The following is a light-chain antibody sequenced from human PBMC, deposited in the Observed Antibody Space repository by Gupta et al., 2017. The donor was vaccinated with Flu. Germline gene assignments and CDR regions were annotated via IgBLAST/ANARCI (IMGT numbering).Light chain of an antibody. Sequence: QLVLPQSPSASASLGASVKLTCTLSSGHSSDAIAWHQKQPGKGPRYLMKVNSDGSHSKGDGIPDRFSGSSSGAERYLTISSLQAEDEADYYCQTWGTGWVFGGGTKLTVL. CDR1: SGHSSDA. CDR3: QTWGTGWV. J-gene: IGLJ3*02. CDR2: VNSDGSH. V-gene: IGLV4-69*01.